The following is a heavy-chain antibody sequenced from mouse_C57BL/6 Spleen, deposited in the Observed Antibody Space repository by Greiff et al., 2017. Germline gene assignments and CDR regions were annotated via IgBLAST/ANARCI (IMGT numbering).Heavy chain of an antibody. CDR3: ARFTTVVAGNYAMDY. D-gene: IGHD1-1*01. CDR1: GYSFTGYY. V-gene: IGHV1-42*01. CDR2: INPSTGGT. J-gene: IGHJ4*01. Sequence: VQLKQSGPELVKPGASVKISCKASGYSFTGYYMNWVKQSPEKSLEWIGEINPSTGGTTYNQKFKAKATLTVDKSSSTAYMQLKSLTSEDSAVYYCARFTTVVAGNYAMDYWGQGTSVTVSS.